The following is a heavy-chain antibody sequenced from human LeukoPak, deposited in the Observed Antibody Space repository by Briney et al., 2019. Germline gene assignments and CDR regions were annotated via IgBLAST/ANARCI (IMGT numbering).Heavy chain of an antibody. D-gene: IGHD6-6*01. CDR1: GGSISSSSYY. CDR2: IYYSGST. CDR3: ARGVAARPRWFDP. J-gene: IGHJ5*02. V-gene: IGHV4-39*07. Sequence: SETLSLTCTVSGGSISSSSYYWGWIRQPPGKGLEWIGSIYYSGSTYYNPSLKSRVTISVDTSENQFSLKLSSVTAADTAVYYCARGVAARPRWFDPWGQGTLVTVSS.